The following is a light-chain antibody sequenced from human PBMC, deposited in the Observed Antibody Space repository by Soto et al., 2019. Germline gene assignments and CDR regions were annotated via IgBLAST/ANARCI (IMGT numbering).Light chain of an antibody. J-gene: IGLJ1*01. Sequence: SVLTQPPSVSGSPGQSTAISCTGTSSDVGGYNYVSWYQQHPGKAPKLMIFDVSNRPSGVSNRFSGSKSGNTASLTISGLQAEDEADYYCSSYTTSSTYVFGTGT. CDR2: DVS. V-gene: IGLV2-14*01. CDR1: SSDVGGYNY. CDR3: SSYTTSSTYV.